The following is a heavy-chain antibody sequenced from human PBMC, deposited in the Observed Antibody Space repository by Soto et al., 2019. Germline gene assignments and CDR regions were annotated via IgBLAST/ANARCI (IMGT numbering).Heavy chain of an antibody. J-gene: IGHJ4*02. V-gene: IGHV3-23*01. Sequence: PWGSLRLSCAASEFTFITYAMIFFRQAPGKGLEWVSSIGSGGSPTYYADSVKGRFTISRDNSKNTLYLQMNSLRAEDTAVYYCAKGALSTYFDWGQGTLVTVSS. D-gene: IGHD3-9*01. CDR1: EFTFITYA. CDR3: AKGALSTYFD. CDR2: IGSGGSPT.